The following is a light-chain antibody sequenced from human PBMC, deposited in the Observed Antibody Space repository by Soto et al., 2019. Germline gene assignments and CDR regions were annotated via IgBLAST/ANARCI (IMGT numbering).Light chain of an antibody. V-gene: IGKV3-15*01. CDR2: GAS. CDR1: QSVRTN. CDR3: QQYFNWPLTWT. J-gene: IGKJ1*01. Sequence: EVVLTQSPATLSVSAGGTVTLSCRASQSVRTNVAWYQQIPGQDPRLLVYGASTRATGVPARFTGSGSGIEFSLTISSLLSEDSAFYYCQQYFNWPLTWTFGPGTKVQIK.